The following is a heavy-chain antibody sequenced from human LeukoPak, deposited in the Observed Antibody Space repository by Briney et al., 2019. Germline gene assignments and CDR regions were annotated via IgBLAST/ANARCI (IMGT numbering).Heavy chain of an antibody. J-gene: IGHJ4*02. CDR1: GGSISSYY. CDR3: ASSSSWTKPFDY. D-gene: IGHD6-13*01. Sequence: SETLSLTCTVSGGSISSYYWSWIRQPAGKGLEWIGRIYTSGSTNHNPSLKSRVTMSVDTSKNQFSLKLSSVTAADTAVYYCASSSSWTKPFDYWGQGTLVTVSS. CDR2: IYTSGST. V-gene: IGHV4-4*07.